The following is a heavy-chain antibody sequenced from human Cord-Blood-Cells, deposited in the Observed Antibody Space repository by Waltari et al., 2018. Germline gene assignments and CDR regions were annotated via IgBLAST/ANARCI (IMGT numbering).Heavy chain of an antibody. J-gene: IGHJ6*02. CDR3: ARDRLVVVPAAMSYYYYGMDV. D-gene: IGHD2-2*01. Sequence: STNYNPSLKSRVTISVDTSKNQFSLKLSSVTAADTAVYYCARDRLVVVPAAMSYYYYGMDVWGQGTTVTVSS. V-gene: IGHV4-59*01. CDR2: ST.